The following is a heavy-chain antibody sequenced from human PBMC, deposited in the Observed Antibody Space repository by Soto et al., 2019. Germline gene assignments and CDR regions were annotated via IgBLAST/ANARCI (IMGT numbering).Heavy chain of an antibody. Sequence: ASVKVSCKASGYSFTSYDINWVRQATGQGLEWMGWMNPNSGNTGYAQKFQGRVTMTRNTSISTAYMELSSLRSEDTAVYYCAGAGGGYDPLFYWGQGTLVTVSS. D-gene: IGHD5-12*01. CDR3: AGAGGGYDPLFY. CDR2: MNPNSGNT. V-gene: IGHV1-8*01. CDR1: GYSFTSYD. J-gene: IGHJ4*02.